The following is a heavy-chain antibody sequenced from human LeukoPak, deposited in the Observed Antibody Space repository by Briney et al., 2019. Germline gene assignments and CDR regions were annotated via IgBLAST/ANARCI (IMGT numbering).Heavy chain of an antibody. J-gene: IGHJ4*02. CDR1: GFTFSNSW. D-gene: IGHD5-12*01. CDR2: INQDGSVK. Sequence: GGSLRLSCAVSGFTFSNSWMSWVRQAPGKGLEWVSNINQDGSVKYYVDSVKGRFTVSRDNAKNSLFLQMNSLRAEDTAVFYCARVGQAGYVGYPLDYRGQGTLVTVSS. V-gene: IGHV3-7*01. CDR3: ARVGQAGYVGYPLDY.